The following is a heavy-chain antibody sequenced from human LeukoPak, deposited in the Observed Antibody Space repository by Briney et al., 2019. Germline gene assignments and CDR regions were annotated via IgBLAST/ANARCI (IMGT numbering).Heavy chain of an antibody. V-gene: IGHV3-23*01. J-gene: IGHJ4*02. D-gene: IGHD3-22*01. Sequence: GGSLRLSCAASGFTFSSYAMSWVRQAPGKGLEWVSAISGSGGSTYYADSVKGRFTISRDNSKNTLYLQMNSLRAEDTAVYYCAKSRGDDSSGYYSFFDYWGQGTLVTVSS. CDR2: ISGSGGST. CDR3: AKSRGDDSSGYYSFFDY. CDR1: GFTFSSYA.